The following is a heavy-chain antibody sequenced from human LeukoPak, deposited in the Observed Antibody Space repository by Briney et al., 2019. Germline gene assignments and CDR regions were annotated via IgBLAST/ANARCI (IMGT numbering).Heavy chain of an antibody. D-gene: IGHD2-15*01. CDR2: IYYSGST. Sequence: SETLSLTCAVSGGSISSSSYYWGWIRQPPGKGLEWIGSIYYSGSTYYNPSLKSRVTISVDTSKNQFSLKLSSVTAADTAVYYCARHVAGLFDYWGQGTLVTVSS. CDR1: GGSISSSSYY. V-gene: IGHV4-39*01. CDR3: ARHVAGLFDY. J-gene: IGHJ4*02.